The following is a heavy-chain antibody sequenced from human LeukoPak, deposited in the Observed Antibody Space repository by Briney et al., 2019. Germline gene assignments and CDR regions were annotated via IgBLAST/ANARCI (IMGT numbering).Heavy chain of an antibody. J-gene: IGHJ4*02. CDR3: ARVVSTGNDFDS. CDR2: ISSRSRTI. Sequence: GVSLRLSCAASGFLFSSYEMNWVRRAPGKGLEWVSYISSRSRTIDYADSVKGRFTISRDNAKNSLYLQMNSLRTEDTALYYCARVVSTGNDFDSWGQGTLVTVSS. CDR1: GFLFSSYE. D-gene: IGHD5/OR15-5a*01. V-gene: IGHV3-48*03.